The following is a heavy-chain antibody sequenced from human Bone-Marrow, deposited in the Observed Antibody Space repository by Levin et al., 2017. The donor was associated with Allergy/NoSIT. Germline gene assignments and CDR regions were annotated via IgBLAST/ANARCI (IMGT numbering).Heavy chain of an antibody. CDR3: TRLNCGGDCPSSDF. J-gene: IGHJ4*02. Sequence: GGSLRLSCAATAFVFSDSAIHWVRQASGKGLEWIGRIRPKSRNYATEYAVSLRGRFTISRDDSKKTAYLQIYDLKPDDTAVYYCTRLNCGGDCPSSDFWGQGTLVTVAS. CDR1: AFVFSDSA. D-gene: IGHD2-21*01. V-gene: IGHV3-73*01. CDR2: IRPKSRNYAT.